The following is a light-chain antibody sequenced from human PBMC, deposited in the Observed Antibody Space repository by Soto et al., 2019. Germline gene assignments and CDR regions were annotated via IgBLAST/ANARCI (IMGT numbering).Light chain of an antibody. CDR3: QTWGSGIVV. CDR1: NGHSSYA. V-gene: IGLV4-69*01. Sequence: QAVLTQSPSASASLGASVKLTCTLNNGHSSYAIAWHQQQPEKGPRYLMKVNSDGSHRKGDGIPDRFSGPSSGAERYLSISGLQSEDEADYYCQTWGSGIVVFGGGTKLTVL. CDR2: VNSDGSH. J-gene: IGLJ2*01.